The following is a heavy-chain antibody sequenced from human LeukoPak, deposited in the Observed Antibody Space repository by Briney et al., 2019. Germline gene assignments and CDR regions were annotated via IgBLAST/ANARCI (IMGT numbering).Heavy chain of an antibody. V-gene: IGHV1-18*01. D-gene: IGHD3-16*02. J-gene: IGHJ6*03. Sequence: ASVKVSCKASTYISSDFGISWVRLAPGGGLEWMGWVSGDNGQTNYGHKFYGRVTMTMETSTNTASMELRGLRSDDTAIYYCARVYLYTTGWSAAYYYFMDVWDTGTTVIVSS. CDR1: TYISSDFG. CDR2: VSGDNGQT. CDR3: ARVYLYTTGWSAAYYYFMDV.